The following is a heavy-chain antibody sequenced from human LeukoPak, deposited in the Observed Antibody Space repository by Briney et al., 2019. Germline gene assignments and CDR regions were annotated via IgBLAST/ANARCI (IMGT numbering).Heavy chain of an antibody. CDR1: GFTFSSYT. CDR3: ARASPYYYYMDV. V-gene: IGHV3-48*01. Sequence: PAGTLRLSCAASGFTFSSYTMNWVRQAPGKGQERVSYISIFGSRLYYAESVKGRFTISRDNAKNSLYMQMNSLRGEDTAVYYCARASPYYYYMDVWGKGTTVIVPS. J-gene: IGHJ6*03. CDR2: ISIFGSRL.